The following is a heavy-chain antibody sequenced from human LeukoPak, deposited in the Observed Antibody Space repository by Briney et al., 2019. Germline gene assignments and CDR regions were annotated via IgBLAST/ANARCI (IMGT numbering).Heavy chain of an antibody. Sequence: PSETLSLTCTVSGGSISSYYWSWIRQPPGKGLEWIGYIYYSGSTNYNPPLKSRVTISVDTSKNQFSLKLSSVTAADTAVYYCARLRVAVAGTYYMDVWGKGTTVTVSS. D-gene: IGHD6-19*01. CDR1: GGSISSYY. CDR2: IYYSGST. CDR3: ARLRVAVAGTYYMDV. V-gene: IGHV4-59*08. J-gene: IGHJ6*03.